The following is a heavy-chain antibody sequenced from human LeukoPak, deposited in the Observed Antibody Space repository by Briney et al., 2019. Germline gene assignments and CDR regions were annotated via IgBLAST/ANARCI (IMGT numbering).Heavy chain of an antibody. J-gene: IGHJ4*02. V-gene: IGHV4-59*12. D-gene: IGHD1-26*01. CDR2: IYYSGST. CDR3: ARDSGIVGAPFDY. Sequence: SETLSLTCTVSGGSISSYYWSWIRQPPGKGLEWIGYIYYSGSTNYNPSLKSRVTISVDTSKNQFSLKLSSVTAADTAVYYCARDSGIVGAPFDYWGQGTLVTVSS. CDR1: GGSISSYY.